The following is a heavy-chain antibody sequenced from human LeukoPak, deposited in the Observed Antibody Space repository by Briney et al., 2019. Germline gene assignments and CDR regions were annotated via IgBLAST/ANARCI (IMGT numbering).Heavy chain of an antibody. D-gene: IGHD5-18*01. J-gene: IGHJ4*02. CDR1: GGTLSSYA. CDR2: IIPIFGTA. V-gene: IGHV1-69*01. Sequence: SVKVSCKASGGTLSSYAISWVRQAPGQGLEWMGGIIPIFGTANYAQKFQGRVTITADESTSTAYMELSSLRSEDTAVYCCARDGRDTAMVPNFDYWGQGTLVTVSS. CDR3: ARDGRDTAMVPNFDY.